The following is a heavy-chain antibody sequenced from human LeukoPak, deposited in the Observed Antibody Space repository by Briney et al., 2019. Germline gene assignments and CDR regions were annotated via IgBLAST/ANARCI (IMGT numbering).Heavy chain of an antibody. Sequence: GGSLRLSCAASGFTFSRYGMHWVRQAPGKGLEWVAVIWYDGSNKYYADSVKGRFTISRDNSKNTLYLQMNSLRVEDTAVYYCARDSDYGSGDGAAIDIWGQGTMVTVSS. V-gene: IGHV3-33*01. D-gene: IGHD3-10*01. CDR1: GFTFSRYG. CDR2: IWYDGSNK. CDR3: ARDSDYGSGDGAAIDI. J-gene: IGHJ3*02.